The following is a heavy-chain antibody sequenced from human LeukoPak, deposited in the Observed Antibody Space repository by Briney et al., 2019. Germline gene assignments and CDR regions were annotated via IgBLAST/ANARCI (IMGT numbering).Heavy chain of an antibody. D-gene: IGHD3-10*01. J-gene: IGHJ4*02. V-gene: IGHV4-39*01. CDR1: GGSISSSSYY. CDR3: ARLRRGFLDY. Sequence: SETLSLTCTVSGGSISSSSYYWGWIRQPPGKGLEWIGSIYYSGSTYYNPSLKSRVTISVDTSKNQFPLKLSSVTAADTAVYYCARLRRGFLDYWGQGTLVTVSS. CDR2: IYYSGST.